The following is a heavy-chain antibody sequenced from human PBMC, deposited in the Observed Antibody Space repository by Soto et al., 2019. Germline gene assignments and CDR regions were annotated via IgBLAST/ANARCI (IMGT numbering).Heavy chain of an antibody. J-gene: IGHJ5*02. V-gene: IGHV4-31*03. CDR3: ARSDFGTFSKAFDP. Sequence: SETLSLTCTVSGGSISSGGYYWSWIRQHPGKGLEWIGYIYYSGSTYYNPSLKSRVTISVDTSKNQFSLKLSSVTAADTAVYYCARSDFGTFSKAFDPWGQGTLVTVSS. CDR2: IYYSGST. CDR1: GGSISSGGYY. D-gene: IGHD3-3*01.